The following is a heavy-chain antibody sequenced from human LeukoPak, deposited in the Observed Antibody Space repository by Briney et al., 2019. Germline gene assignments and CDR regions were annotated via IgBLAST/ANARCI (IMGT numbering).Heavy chain of an antibody. CDR3: EGGFSIEAFDI. CDR1: GYTFTNYG. Sequence: ASVTVSFKSTGYTFTNYGICWVRQPPGQGMEWMGWISAYNANTNYANKFHGRVTMTTDTSTRTDYMELRRLRPAETAVYYCEGGFSIEAFDIWGQGTMVTVSS. J-gene: IGHJ3*02. V-gene: IGHV1-18*01. D-gene: IGHD2-2*01. CDR2: ISAYNANT.